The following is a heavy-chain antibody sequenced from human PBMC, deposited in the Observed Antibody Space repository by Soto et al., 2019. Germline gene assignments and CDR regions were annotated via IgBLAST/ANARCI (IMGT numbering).Heavy chain of an antibody. J-gene: IGHJ4*02. Sequence: QVQLQESGPGLVKPSETLSLTCTVSGGSVGSGRHYWSWILQPPGKVPEWIGYIHDSGTTNYVSSLKSRVSISADPSRNQFFLKVYSVTAADTAVYYCARGWDAGYWGQGTLVTVSS. D-gene: IGHD6-19*01. CDR1: GGSVGSGRHY. V-gene: IGHV4-61*01. CDR2: IHDSGTT. CDR3: ARGWDAGY.